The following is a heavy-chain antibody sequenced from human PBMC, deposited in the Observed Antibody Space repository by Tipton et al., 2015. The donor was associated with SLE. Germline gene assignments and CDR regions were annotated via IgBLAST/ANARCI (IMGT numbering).Heavy chain of an antibody. Sequence: TLSLTCTVSGGSISSSSYYWGWIRQPPGKGLEWIGSIYYSGSTYYNPSLKRRVTISVDTSKNQFSLKLSSVTAADTAVYYCARGIWFRDEYPHYYYYGMDVWGQGTTVTVSS. V-gene: IGHV4-39*07. CDR1: GGSISSSSYY. CDR2: IYYSGST. D-gene: IGHD3-10*01. CDR3: ARGIWFRDEYPHYYYYGMDV. J-gene: IGHJ6*02.